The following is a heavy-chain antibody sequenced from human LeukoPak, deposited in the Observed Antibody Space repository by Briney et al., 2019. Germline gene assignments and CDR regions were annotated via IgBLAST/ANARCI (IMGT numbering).Heavy chain of an antibody. Sequence: GGSLRLSCAASGFTFSDYYMSWIRQVPGKGLEWFSYISGSSSYTNYADSVKGRFTISRDNANNSLYLQMNSLRAEDTAVYYCTRITVVAGNTYLADYWGQGTLVTVSS. CDR3: TRITVVAGNTYLADY. D-gene: IGHD6-19*01. J-gene: IGHJ4*02. CDR1: GFTFSDYY. CDR2: ISGSSSYT. V-gene: IGHV3-11*03.